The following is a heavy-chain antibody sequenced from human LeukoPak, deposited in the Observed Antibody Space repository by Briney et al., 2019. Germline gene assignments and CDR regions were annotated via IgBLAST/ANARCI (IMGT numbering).Heavy chain of an antibody. Sequence: PSETLSLTCAVYGGSFSGYYWSWIRQPPGKGLEWIGEINHSGSTNYNPSLKSRVTTSVDTSKNQFSLKLSSVTAADTAVYYCARGFYDSSGSPSDYWGQGTLVTVSS. J-gene: IGHJ4*02. V-gene: IGHV4-34*01. CDR1: GGSFSGYY. CDR2: INHSGST. CDR3: ARGFYDSSGSPSDY. D-gene: IGHD3-22*01.